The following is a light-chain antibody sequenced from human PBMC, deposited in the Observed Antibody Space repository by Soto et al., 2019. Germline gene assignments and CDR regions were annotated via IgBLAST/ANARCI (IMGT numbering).Light chain of an antibody. CDR3: QSYVSSLSVV. V-gene: IGLV1-40*01. Sequence: QSVLTKSPSVYGAPGQRVTISCTGSSSNIGAGYDVHWYQKLSGKAPKHLIYGNNHRPSGVPDRFSGSKAGTSALLAITGLQADEEADYYCQSYVSSLSVVFGGGTKLTVL. CDR1: SSNIGAGYD. J-gene: IGLJ2*01. CDR2: GNN.